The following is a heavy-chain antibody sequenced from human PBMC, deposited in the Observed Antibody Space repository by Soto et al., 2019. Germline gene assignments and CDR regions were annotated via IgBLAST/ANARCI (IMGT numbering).Heavy chain of an antibody. J-gene: IGHJ5*02. D-gene: IGHD6-19*01. Sequence: SETLSLTCTVSGGSISSYYWSWIRQPPGKGLEWIGYIYYSGSTNYNPSLKSRVTISVDTSKNQFSLKLSSVTAADTAVYYCASIAVAGRWFDPWGQGTLDTVSS. CDR2: IYYSGST. CDR1: GGSISSYY. V-gene: IGHV4-59*01. CDR3: ASIAVAGRWFDP.